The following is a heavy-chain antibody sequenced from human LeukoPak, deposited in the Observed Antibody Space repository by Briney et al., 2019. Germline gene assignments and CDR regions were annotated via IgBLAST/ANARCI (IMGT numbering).Heavy chain of an antibody. J-gene: IGHJ4*02. V-gene: IGHV3-30*02. D-gene: IGHD5-18*01. Sequence: GGSLRLSCAASGFTFSSYGMPWVRQAPGKGLEWVAFIRYDRSNKYYADSVKGRFTISRDNSKNTLYLQMNSLRAEDTAVYYCAKNRYSYGPFDYWGQGTLVTVSS. CDR1: GFTFSSYG. CDR3: AKNRYSYGPFDY. CDR2: IRYDRSNK.